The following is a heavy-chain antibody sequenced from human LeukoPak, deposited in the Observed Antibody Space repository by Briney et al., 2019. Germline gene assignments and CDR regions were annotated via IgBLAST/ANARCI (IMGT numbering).Heavy chain of an antibody. CDR1: GYSISSGYY. CDR3: ARLGYGNRVSCYGWFDP. Sequence: SETLSLTSTVSGYSISSGYYWAWIRQPPGKGLEWIGSVYHSGSTYNGPSLKSRVTMSVDTSKNQFSLKLTSVTAAGTAVYYCARLGYGNRVSCYGWFDPWGQGTLVTVSS. V-gene: IGHV4-38-2*02. CDR2: VYHSGST. J-gene: IGHJ5*02. D-gene: IGHD2-2*01.